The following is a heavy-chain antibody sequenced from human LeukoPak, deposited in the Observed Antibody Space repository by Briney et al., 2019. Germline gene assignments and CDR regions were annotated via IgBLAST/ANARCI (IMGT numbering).Heavy chain of an antibody. Sequence: SVKVSCKASGGTFSSYAISWVRQAPGQGLEWMGGIIPIFGTANYAQKFQGRVTMTEDTSTDTAYMELSSLRSEDTAVYYCATDRPGKYYYYGMDVWGQGTTVTVSS. CDR1: GGTFSSYA. V-gene: IGHV1-69*06. CDR2: IIPIFGTA. J-gene: IGHJ6*02. CDR3: ATDRPGKYYYYGMDV.